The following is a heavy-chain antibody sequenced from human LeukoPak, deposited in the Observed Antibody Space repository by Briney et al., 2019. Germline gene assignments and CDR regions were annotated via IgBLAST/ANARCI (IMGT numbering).Heavy chain of an antibody. CDR2: ISGSGGST. CDR1: GFTFSSYA. D-gene: IGHD3-9*01. CDR3: AKSGLYYDILTGYNYFDY. V-gene: IGHV3-23*01. J-gene: IGHJ4*02. Sequence: PGRSLRLSCAASGFTFSSYAMSWVRQAPGKGLEWVSAISGSGGSTYYADSVKGRFTISRDNSKNTLYLQMNSLRAEDTAVYYCAKSGLYYDILTGYNYFDYWGQGTLVTVSS.